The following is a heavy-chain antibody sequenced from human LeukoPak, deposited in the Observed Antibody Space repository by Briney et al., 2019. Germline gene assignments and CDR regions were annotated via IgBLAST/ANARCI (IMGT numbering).Heavy chain of an antibody. Sequence: PSETLSLTCAVSGGSLSGYYWSWIRQPPGKGLEWIGEINHSGSTNYNPYLKSGGTISVDTSKNQFSLKLSSVTAADTAVYYCASSGYSYGDYWGQGTLVTVSS. V-gene: IGHV4-34*01. CDR2: INHSGST. CDR3: ASSGYSYGDY. J-gene: IGHJ4*02. CDR1: GGSLSGYY. D-gene: IGHD5-18*01.